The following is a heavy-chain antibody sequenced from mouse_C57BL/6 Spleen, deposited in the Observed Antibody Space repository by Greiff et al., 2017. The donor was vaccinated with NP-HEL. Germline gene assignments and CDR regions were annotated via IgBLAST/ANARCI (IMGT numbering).Heavy chain of an antibody. D-gene: IGHD1-1*01. J-gene: IGHJ1*03. CDR3: AYYGSSPWYFDV. CDR2: IYPGSGST. V-gene: IGHV1-55*01. Sequence: QVQLKQSGAELVKPGASVKMSCKASGYTFTSYWITWVKQRPGQGLEWIGDIYPGSGSTNYNEKFKSKATLTVDTSSSTAYMQLSSLTSEDSAVYYCAYYGSSPWYFDVWGTGTTVTVSS. CDR1: GYTFTSYW.